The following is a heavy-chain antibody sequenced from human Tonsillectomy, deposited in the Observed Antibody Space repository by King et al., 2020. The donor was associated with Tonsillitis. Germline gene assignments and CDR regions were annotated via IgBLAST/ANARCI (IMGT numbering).Heavy chain of an antibody. J-gene: IGHJ2*01. Sequence: VQLVESGGGLVKPGGSLRLSCAASGFTFSTFSLNWVRQAPGKGLEWVSSISSTSTYMYYADSMKGRFTISRDNAKNSLYLQVNSLRGEDTAVYYCAGGTVDYGDPLHWYFDLCGRGTLVTVSS. CDR3: AGGTVDYGDPLHWYFDL. D-gene: IGHD4-17*01. CDR2: ISSTSTYM. V-gene: IGHV3-21*01. CDR1: GFTFSTFS.